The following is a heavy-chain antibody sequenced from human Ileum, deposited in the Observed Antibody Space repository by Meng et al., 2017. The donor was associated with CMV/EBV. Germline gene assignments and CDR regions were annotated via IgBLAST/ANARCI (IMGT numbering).Heavy chain of an antibody. CDR2: IRSKANSYAT. CDR3: TRCGYAFDY. Sequence: LFCSAFAFTFSRSAMHCVRQACGHGLEWVGRIRSKANSYATAYAASVKGRFTLSRDDSKNPAYLKMNSLKPEDTAVYYCTRCGYAFDYWGQGTLVTVSS. D-gene: IGHD6-25*01. J-gene: IGHJ4*02. V-gene: IGHV3-73*01. CDR1: AFTFSRSA.